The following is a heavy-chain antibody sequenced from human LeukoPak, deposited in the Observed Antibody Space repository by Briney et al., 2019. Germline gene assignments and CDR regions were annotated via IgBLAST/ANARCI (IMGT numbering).Heavy chain of an antibody. Sequence: GGSLRLSCAASGFTFSSYSMNWVRQAPGKGLEWVSSISSSSSYIYYADSVKGRFTISRDNAKNSLYLQMNSLRAEDTAVYYCARVRRSTVGIAAAGGFDYWGQGTLVIVSS. CDR1: GFTFSSYS. V-gene: IGHV3-21*01. CDR3: ARVRRSTVGIAAAGGFDY. J-gene: IGHJ4*02. CDR2: ISSSSSYI. D-gene: IGHD6-13*01.